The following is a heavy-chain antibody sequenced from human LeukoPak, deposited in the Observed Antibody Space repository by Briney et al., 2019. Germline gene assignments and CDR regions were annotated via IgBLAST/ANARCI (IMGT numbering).Heavy chain of an antibody. D-gene: IGHD6-13*01. CDR3: AREGGIAAAGIFDY. J-gene: IGHJ4*02. Sequence: SETLSLTCTVSGGSISSYYWSWIRQPPGKGLEWIGYIYYSGSTNYNPSPKSRVTISVDTSKNQFSLKLSSVTAADTAVYYCAREGGIAAAGIFDYWGQGTLVTVSS. CDR2: IYYSGST. CDR1: GGSISSYY. V-gene: IGHV4-59*01.